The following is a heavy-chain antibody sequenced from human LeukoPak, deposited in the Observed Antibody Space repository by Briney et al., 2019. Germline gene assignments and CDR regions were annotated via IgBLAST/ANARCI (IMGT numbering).Heavy chain of an antibody. V-gene: IGHV3-48*02. CDR2: ISSSSGTI. D-gene: IGHD5-18*01. Sequence: GGSLRLSCAASGFTFSNYNMNWVRQAPGKGLEWVSYISSSSGTIYYADSVKGRFTISRDNAKNSLFLQMNSLRDEDTAVYYCARAQTVNTYGFHYWGQGTLVPVSS. J-gene: IGHJ4*02. CDR3: ARAQTVNTYGFHY. CDR1: GFTFSNYN.